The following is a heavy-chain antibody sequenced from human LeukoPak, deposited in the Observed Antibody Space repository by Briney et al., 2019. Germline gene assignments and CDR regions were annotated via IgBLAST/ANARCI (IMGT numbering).Heavy chain of an antibody. CDR3: AKAGAAMVGVGAFDI. Sequence: PGGSLRLSCAASGFTFDDYAMHWVRQAPGKGLEWVSGISWNSGSIGYADSVKGRFTISSDNAKNSLYLQMNSLRAEDTALYYCAKAGAAMVGVGAFDIWGQGTMVTVSS. CDR1: GFTFDDYA. J-gene: IGHJ3*02. CDR2: ISWNSGSI. D-gene: IGHD3-10*01. V-gene: IGHV3-9*01.